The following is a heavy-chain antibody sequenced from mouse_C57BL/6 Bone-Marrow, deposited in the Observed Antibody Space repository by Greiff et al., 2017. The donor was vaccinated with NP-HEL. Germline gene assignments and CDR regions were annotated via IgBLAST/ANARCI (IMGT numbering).Heavy chain of an antibody. CDR1: GYAFTNYL. CDR2: INPGSGGT. Sequence: QVQLKESGAELVRPGTSVKVSCKASGYAFTNYLIEWVKQRPGQGLEWIGVINPGSGGTNYNEKFKGKATLTADQSSSTAYMQLSSLTAEDSAVYFCARLGGNYARYYYAMDYWGQGTSVTVSS. D-gene: IGHD2-1*01. CDR3: ARLGGNYARYYYAMDY. V-gene: IGHV1-54*01. J-gene: IGHJ4*01.